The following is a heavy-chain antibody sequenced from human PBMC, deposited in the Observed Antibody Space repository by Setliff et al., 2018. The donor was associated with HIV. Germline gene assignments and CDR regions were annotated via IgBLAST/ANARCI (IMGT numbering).Heavy chain of an antibody. D-gene: IGHD1-26*01. CDR2: IIPMFGTL. CDR1: GGTFSSYA. Sequence: ASVKVSCKASGGTFSSYAINWVRQAPGQGLQWMGGIIPMFGTLNFAQKFQGRVTISTDDSTSTAYMELNSLRSEDTAVCYCARGHSHGYGYSGSYGPFDIWGQGTMVTVSS. V-gene: IGHV1-69*05. J-gene: IGHJ3*02. CDR3: ARGHSHGYGYSGSYGPFDI.